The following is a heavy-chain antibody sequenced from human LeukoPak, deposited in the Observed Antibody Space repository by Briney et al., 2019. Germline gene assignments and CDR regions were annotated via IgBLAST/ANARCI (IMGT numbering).Heavy chain of an antibody. Sequence: GGSLKLSCAASGFTFSGSAMHWVRQASGKGLEWVGRIRNKAKSYATAYAASVKGRFTISRDDSKNTAYLQMNSLKTEDTAVYYCAREGDDFWSGYLNWFDPWGQGTLVTVSS. CDR2: IRNKAKSYAT. CDR1: GFTFSGSA. D-gene: IGHD3-3*01. CDR3: AREGDDFWSGYLNWFDP. V-gene: IGHV3-73*01. J-gene: IGHJ5*02.